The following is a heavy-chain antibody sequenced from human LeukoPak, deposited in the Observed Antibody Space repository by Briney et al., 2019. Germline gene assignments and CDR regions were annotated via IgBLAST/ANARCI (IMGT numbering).Heavy chain of an antibody. CDR2: IYHSGST. D-gene: IGHD3-10*01. CDR3: AVGGVYLRGGAEAFDI. V-gene: IGHV4-4*02. CDR1: GGSISSSNW. J-gene: IGHJ3*02. Sequence: SGTLSLTCAVSGGSISSSNWWSWVRQPPGKGLECIGEIYHSGSTNYNPSLKSRVTISVDKSKNQFSLKLSSVTAADTAVYYCAVGGVYLRGGAEAFDIWGQGTMVTVSS.